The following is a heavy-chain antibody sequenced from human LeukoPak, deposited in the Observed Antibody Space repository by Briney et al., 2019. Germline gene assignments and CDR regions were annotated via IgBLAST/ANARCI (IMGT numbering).Heavy chain of an antibody. D-gene: IGHD3-22*01. CDR1: GFSVSSNY. CDR3: ARKYYYDSSGSDAFDI. J-gene: IGHJ3*02. Sequence: HPGGSLRLSCAASGFSVSSNYMSWVRQAPGKGLEWVSVMYSGGSTYYADSVQGRFTISRDSSKNTLYLQMNSLRAEDTAVYYCARKYYYDSSGSDAFDIWGQGTMVTVSS. V-gene: IGHV3-53*01. CDR2: MYSGGST.